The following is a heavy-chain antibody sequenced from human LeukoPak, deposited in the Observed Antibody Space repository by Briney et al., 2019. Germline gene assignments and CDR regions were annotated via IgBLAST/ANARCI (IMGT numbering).Heavy chain of an antibody. CDR2: INHSGST. V-gene: IGHV4-34*01. CDR1: GGSFSGYY. CDR3: ARGRYCSGGSCYYNP. D-gene: IGHD2-15*01. J-gene: IGHJ5*02. Sequence: SETLSLTCAVYGGSFSGYYWSWIRQPPGKGLEWIGEINHSGSTNHNPSLKSRVTISVDTSKNQFSLKLSSVTAADTAVYYCARGRYCSGGSCYYNPWGQGTLVTVSS.